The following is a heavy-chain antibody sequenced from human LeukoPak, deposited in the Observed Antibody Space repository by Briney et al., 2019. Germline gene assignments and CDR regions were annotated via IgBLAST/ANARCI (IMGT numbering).Heavy chain of an antibody. CDR1: GVSTSSYY. CDR2: IYYSGST. J-gene: IGHJ5*02. V-gene: IGHV4-59*08. Sequence: SETLSLTCTVSGVSTSSYYWSWIRQPPGQGLEWIGYIYYSGSTNYNPSLKSRVTISVETSKKHFSLKLSSVTAADTAVYYCARRGDSTGFDPWGQGTLVTVSS. D-gene: IGHD3-16*01. CDR3: ARRGDSTGFDP.